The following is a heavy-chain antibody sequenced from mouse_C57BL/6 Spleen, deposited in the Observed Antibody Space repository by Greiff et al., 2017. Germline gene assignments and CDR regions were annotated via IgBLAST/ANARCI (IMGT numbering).Heavy chain of an antibody. V-gene: IGHV1-15*01. CDR1: GYTFTDYE. CDR3: TRWRGFAY. J-gene: IGHJ3*01. CDR2: IDPETGGT. Sequence: VQLQQSGAELVRPGASVTLSCKASGYTFTDYEMHWVKQTPVHGLEWIGAIDPETGGTAYNQKFKGKAILTAYKSSSTAYMELRSLTSEDSAVYYCTRWRGFAYWGQGTLVTVSA.